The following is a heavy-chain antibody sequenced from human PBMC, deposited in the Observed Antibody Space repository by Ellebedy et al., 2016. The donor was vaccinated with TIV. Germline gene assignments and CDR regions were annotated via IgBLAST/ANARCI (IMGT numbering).Heavy chain of an antibody. V-gene: IGHV4-59*01. J-gene: IGHJ6*02. CDR2: IYYSGST. D-gene: IGHD1-7*01. CDR1: GGSISSYY. Sequence: ESLKISCTVSGGSISSYYWSWIRQSPGEGLEWIGYIYYSGSTSYNPSLKSRVTISVDTSKNQFSLKLSSVTAADTAVYYCARDVTGTTSSFRYYGMDVWGQGTTVTVSS. CDR3: ARDVTGTTSSFRYYGMDV.